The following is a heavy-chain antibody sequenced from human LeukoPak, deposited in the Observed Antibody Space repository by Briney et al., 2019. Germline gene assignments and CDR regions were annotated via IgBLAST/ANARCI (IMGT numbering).Heavy chain of an antibody. J-gene: IGHJ4*02. CDR3: AKDHPDYGHDY. CDR2: ISSNGGST. CDR1: GITFSSYA. Sequence: GGSLRLSCAASGITFSSYAMHWVRQAPGKGLEYVSAISSNGGSTYYANSVKGRFTISRDNSKNTLYLQMNSLRAEDTAVYYCAKDHPDYGHDYWGQGTLVTVSS. V-gene: IGHV3-64*01. D-gene: IGHD4/OR15-4a*01.